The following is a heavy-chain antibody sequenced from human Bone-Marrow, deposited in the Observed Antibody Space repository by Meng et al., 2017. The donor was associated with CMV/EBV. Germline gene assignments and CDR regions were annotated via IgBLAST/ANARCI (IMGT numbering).Heavy chain of an antibody. V-gene: IGHV3-7*04. CDR2: INHDESEK. Sequence: GEYLNIHCAASGFAFSSYWTSWVRQAPGKGLEWVANINHDESEKHYVDSVKGRFTISRHDAKNSLFLQMNSLRAEDTAVYYCARVASAGRGMDVWGHGTTVTVSS. CDR3: ARVASAGRGMDV. J-gene: IGHJ6*02. CDR1: GFAFSSYW. D-gene: IGHD6-13*01.